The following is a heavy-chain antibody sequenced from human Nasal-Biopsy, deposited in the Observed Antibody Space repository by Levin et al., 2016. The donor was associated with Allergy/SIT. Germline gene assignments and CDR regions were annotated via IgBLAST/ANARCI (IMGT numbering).Heavy chain of an antibody. V-gene: IGHV5-10-1*01. J-gene: IGHJ4*02. CDR2: IDPSDSYT. Sequence: GGSLRLSCRGSGYKFTNYLITWVRQMPGKGLEWLGRIDPSDSYTNYSPSFQGHVTISVNKSISTAYLRLSSLKASDTATYYCARLPGLYDSSGYFDDFWGQGTLVTVAS. CDR1: GYKFTNYL. CDR3: ARLPGLYDSSGYFDDF. D-gene: IGHD3-22*01.